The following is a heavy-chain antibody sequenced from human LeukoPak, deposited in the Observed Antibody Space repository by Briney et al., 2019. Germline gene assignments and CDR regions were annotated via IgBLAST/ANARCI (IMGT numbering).Heavy chain of an antibody. J-gene: IGHJ1*01. CDR1: GFTFSSYA. V-gene: IGHV3-23*01. D-gene: IGHD2-2*01. CDR2: ISGSGGST. Sequence: PGGSLRLSCAASGFTFSSYAMSWVRQAPGKGLEWVSAISGSGGSTYYADSVKGRFTISRDNSKNTLYLQMNSLRAEDTAVYYCAVRGGYCSSTSCPHEYFQHWGQGTLVTVPS. CDR3: AVRGGYCSSTSCPHEYFQH.